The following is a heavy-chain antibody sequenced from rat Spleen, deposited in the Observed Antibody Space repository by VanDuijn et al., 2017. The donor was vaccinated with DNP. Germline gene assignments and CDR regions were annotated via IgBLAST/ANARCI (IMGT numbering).Heavy chain of an antibody. CDR3: ANYNSYDGTY. CDR2: ITTDGGGT. J-gene: IGHJ2*01. V-gene: IGHV5-58*01. Sequence: ELQLVESGGGLVQPGRSLKLSCVASGFTFSSYWMYWVRQAPGQGLEWVASITTDGGGTYYPDSVKGRFTISRDNADNTVYLQMNSLRSEDTATYYCANYNSYDGTYWGKGVMVTVSS. D-gene: IGHD1-12*02. CDR1: GFTFSSYW.